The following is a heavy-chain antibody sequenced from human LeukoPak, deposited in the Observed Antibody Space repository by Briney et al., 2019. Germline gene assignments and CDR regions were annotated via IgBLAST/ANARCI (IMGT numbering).Heavy chain of an antibody. V-gene: IGHV4-39*01. CDR3: ARQLTGVFDY. Sequence: SETLSLTCTVSGGSISSSSYYWGWIRQPPGKGLEWIGSIYYSGSTYYNPSLKSRVTISVDTSKNQFSLKLSSVTAADTAVCYCARQLTGVFDYWGQGTLVTVSS. D-gene: IGHD1-20*01. CDR2: IYYSGST. J-gene: IGHJ4*02. CDR1: GGSISSSSYY.